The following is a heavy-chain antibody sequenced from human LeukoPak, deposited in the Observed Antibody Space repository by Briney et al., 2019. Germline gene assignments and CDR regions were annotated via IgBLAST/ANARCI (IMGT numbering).Heavy chain of an antibody. Sequence: GESLKISCKGSGYSFTSYWIGWVRQMPGKGLEWMGIIYPGDSDTRYSPSFQGQVTISADKSISTAYLQWSSLKASDTAMYYCARLNYVFWSGYSYYFDYWGQGTLVTVSS. CDR3: ARLNYVFWSGYSYYFDY. J-gene: IGHJ4*02. V-gene: IGHV5-51*01. CDR1: GYSFTSYW. D-gene: IGHD3-3*01. CDR2: IYPGDSDT.